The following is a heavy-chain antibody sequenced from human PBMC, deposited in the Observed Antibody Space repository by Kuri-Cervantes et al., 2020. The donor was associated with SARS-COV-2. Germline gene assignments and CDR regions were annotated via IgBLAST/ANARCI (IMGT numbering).Heavy chain of an antibody. CDR2: IGSSISTI. V-gene: IGHV3-48*01. CDR3: ARELGSWPFDY. Sequence: GGSLRLSCAASGFTFSDYSMNWVRQAPGKGLEWVSYIGSSISTIYYADSVKGRFTISRDNSKNTLYLQMNSLRAEDTAVYYCARELGSWPFDYWGQGTLVTVSS. J-gene: IGHJ4*02. D-gene: IGHD6-13*01. CDR1: GFTFSDYS.